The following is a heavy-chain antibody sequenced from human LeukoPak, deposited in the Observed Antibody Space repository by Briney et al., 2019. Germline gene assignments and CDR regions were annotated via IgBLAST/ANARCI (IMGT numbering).Heavy chain of an antibody. CDR1: GYTFTSYG. V-gene: IGHV1-18*01. CDR2: ISAYNGNT. CDR3: VGRITIFGVDADY. D-gene: IGHD3-3*01. J-gene: IGHJ4*02. Sequence: ASVKVSCKASGYTFTSYGISWVRQAPGQGLEWMGWISAYNGNTNYAQKLQGRVTMTTDTSTSTAYMELRRLRSDDTAVYYCVGRITIFGVDADYWGQGTLGTVSS.